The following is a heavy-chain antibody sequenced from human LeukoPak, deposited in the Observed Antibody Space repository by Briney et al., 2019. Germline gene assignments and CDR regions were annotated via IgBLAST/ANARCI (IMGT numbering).Heavy chain of an antibody. J-gene: IGHJ4*02. CDR3: ASSYAQAMVRGVMAY. D-gene: IGHD3-10*01. CDR1: GGSISSSSYY. Sequence: PSETLSLTCTVSGGSISSSSYYWGWIRQPPGKGLEWIGSIYYSGSTYYNPSLKSRVTISVDTSKNQFSLKLSSVTAADTAVYYCASSYAQAMVRGVMAYWGQGTLVTVSS. V-gene: IGHV4-39*07. CDR2: IYYSGST.